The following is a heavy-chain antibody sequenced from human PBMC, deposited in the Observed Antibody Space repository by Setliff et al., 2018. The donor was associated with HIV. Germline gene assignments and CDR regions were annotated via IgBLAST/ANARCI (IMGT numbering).Heavy chain of an antibody. J-gene: IGHJ5*02. Sequence: ASVKVSCKASGYTFTSYGISWVRQAPGQGLEWLGWITAHNGNTKYAQKLQGRVTMTTDASTSTAYVELRSLRSDDTAVYYCARDPRHYYDTTGKSPYKWFDPWGQGTLVTVSS. V-gene: IGHV1-18*01. CDR3: ARDPRHYYDTTGKSPYKWFDP. CDR2: ITAHNGNT. D-gene: IGHD3-22*01. CDR1: GYTFTSYG.